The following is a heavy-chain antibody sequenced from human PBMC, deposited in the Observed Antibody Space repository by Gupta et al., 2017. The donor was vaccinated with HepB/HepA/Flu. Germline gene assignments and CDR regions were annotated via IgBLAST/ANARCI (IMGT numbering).Heavy chain of an antibody. CDR3: AREGLPTSSWQKFFQN. J-gene: IGHJ1*01. CDR1: GFTFRKYG. D-gene: IGHD6-13*01. CDR2: TWYDESTK. Sequence: VQLVESGGGVVQPGRSLRLACAGFGFTFRKYGMHWFRQAPGKGLVWVAMTWYDESTKYYADSVKGRFTISRDNSKNTLYLQMNRLRIEDTAVYYCAREGLPTSSWQKFFQNWCQGTLVTVSS. V-gene: IGHV3-33*01.